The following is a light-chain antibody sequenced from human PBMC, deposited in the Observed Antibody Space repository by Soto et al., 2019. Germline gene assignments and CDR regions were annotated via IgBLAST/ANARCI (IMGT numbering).Light chain of an antibody. V-gene: IGKV1-27*01. Sequence: DIQMTQSPSSLSASVGDRVTITCRVSQGISNYLAWYQQKPGKVPKLLIYAASTLQSGVPSRFSGSGSGTDFTLTISSLQPEDVATYYCQKYNSAPLTFGRGTKVEIK. CDR3: QKYNSAPLT. CDR2: AAS. J-gene: IGKJ4*01. CDR1: QGISNY.